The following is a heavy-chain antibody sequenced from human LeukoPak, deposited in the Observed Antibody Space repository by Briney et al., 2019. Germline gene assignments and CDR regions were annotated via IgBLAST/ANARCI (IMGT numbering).Heavy chain of an antibody. D-gene: IGHD3-22*01. V-gene: IGHV3-48*03. CDR3: ARVYDTSGYKTPPPDY. Sequence: GGSLRLSCTASGLPFSSYEMNWVRQAPGKGLEWISYISSRGTTIYYADSVKGRFTISRDNAENSLYLQMNSLRAEDTAVYYCARVYDTSGYKTPPPDYWGQGTLVTVSS. CDR1: GLPFSSYE. J-gene: IGHJ4*02. CDR2: ISSRGTTI.